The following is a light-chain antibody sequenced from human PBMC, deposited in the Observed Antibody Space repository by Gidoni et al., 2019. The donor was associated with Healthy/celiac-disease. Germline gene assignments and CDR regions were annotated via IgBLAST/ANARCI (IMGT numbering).Light chain of an antibody. J-gene: IGLJ2*01. CDR3: CSYAGSYPHVV. CDR2: DVS. CDR1: SSDVGGYNY. Sequence: QSSLTQPRSVSGSPGQPVTISRTGTSSDVGGYNYVSWYQQHPGKAPKLMIYDVSKRPSGVPDRFSGSKSGNTASLTISGLQAEDEADYYCCSYAGSYPHVVFGGGTKLTVL. V-gene: IGLV2-11*01.